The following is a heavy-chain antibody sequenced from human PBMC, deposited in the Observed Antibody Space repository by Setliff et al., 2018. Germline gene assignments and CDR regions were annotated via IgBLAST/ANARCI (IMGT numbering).Heavy chain of an antibody. Sequence: TLSLTCTVSGGSMTSYYWTWIRQPPGEGLEWIGYIFYSGNTEYNPSLKSRVTISVDTSKSQFSLKLTSVTAADTAVYYCARVRGPTGNCQEAFDIWSEGTMVTVSS. V-gene: IGHV4-59*01. CDR3: ARVRGPTGNCQEAFDI. D-gene: IGHD1-1*01. J-gene: IGHJ3*02. CDR1: GGSMTSYY. CDR2: IFYSGNT.